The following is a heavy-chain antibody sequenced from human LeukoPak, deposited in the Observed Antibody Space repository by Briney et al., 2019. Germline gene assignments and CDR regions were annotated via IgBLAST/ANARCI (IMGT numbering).Heavy chain of an antibody. V-gene: IGHV3-48*03. D-gene: IGHD2-15*01. Sequence: PGGSLRLSCAASGFTFSSYEMNWVRQAPGKGLEWVSYISGSGSTIYYADSVKGRFTISRDNANNSLYLQMNSLRAEDTAVYYCARDLEDQHFDYWGQGTLVT. J-gene: IGHJ4*02. CDR1: GFTFSSYE. CDR2: ISGSGSTI. CDR3: ARDLEDQHFDY.